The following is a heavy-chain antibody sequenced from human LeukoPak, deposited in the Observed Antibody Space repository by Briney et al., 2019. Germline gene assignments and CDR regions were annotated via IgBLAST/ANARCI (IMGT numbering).Heavy chain of an antibody. CDR3: ARGTVFGVVIIGGFDY. CDR1: GYTFTSYG. Sequence: ASVKVSCKASGYTFTSYGISWVRQAPGQGLEWTGWISAYNGNTNYAQKLQGRVTMTTDTSTSTAYMELSRLRSDDTAVYYCARGTVFGVVIIGGFDYWGQGTLVTVSS. V-gene: IGHV1-18*01. CDR2: ISAYNGNT. J-gene: IGHJ4*02. D-gene: IGHD3-3*01.